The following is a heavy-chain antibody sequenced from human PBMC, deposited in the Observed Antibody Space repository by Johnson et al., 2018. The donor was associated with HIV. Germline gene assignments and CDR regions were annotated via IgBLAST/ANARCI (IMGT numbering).Heavy chain of an antibody. J-gene: IGHJ3*02. D-gene: IGHD3-3*02. CDR3: AKSAKHWQDAFDI. Sequence: VKLVESGGGLVQPGRSLRLSCAASGFTFSSYAMHWVRQATGKGLEWVSAIGTAGDTYYPGSVKGRFTISGDNSKNTLYRQMNSLRAEDTAVYYCAKSAKHWQDAFDIWGQGTMVTVSS. V-gene: IGHV3-13*01. CDR2: IGTAGDT. CDR1: GFTFSSYA.